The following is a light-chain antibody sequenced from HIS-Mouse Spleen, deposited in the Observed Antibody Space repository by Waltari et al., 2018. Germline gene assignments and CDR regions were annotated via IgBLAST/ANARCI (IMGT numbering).Light chain of an antibody. V-gene: IGLV2-11*01. J-gene: IGLJ1*01. CDR2: DVS. CDR1: SSDVGGYNY. Sequence: QSALTQPRSVSGSPGQSVTISCTGTSSDVGGYNYVSWYQQHPGKAPKLMFYDVSKRPSGVPDRFSGDKSGNTACLTISGLQAEDEADYYCCSYAGSYTYVFGTGTKVTVL. CDR3: CSYAGSYTYV.